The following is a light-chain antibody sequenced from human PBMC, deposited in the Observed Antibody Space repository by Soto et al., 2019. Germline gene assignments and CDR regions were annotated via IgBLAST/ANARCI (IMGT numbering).Light chain of an antibody. CDR2: EAS. J-gene: IGKJ4*01. V-gene: IGKV3-11*01. Sequence: EIVWTQSPATLSVSPGERATLCCRCSQRVNIYLAWYQQKPGQAPRLLIYEASNRATGIPARFSGSGSGTDFTLTISSLEPEDIAVYYCQQRSNWRVTFGGGTKV. CDR1: QRVNIY. CDR3: QQRSNWRVT.